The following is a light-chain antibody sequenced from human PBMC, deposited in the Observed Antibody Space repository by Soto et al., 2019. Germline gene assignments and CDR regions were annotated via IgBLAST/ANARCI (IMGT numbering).Light chain of an antibody. CDR2: STN. J-gene: IGLJ2*01. CDR1: SGSVSTSYY. V-gene: IGLV8-61*01. CDR3: GLYMGSGMGVV. Sequence: QTVVTQEPSFSVSPGGTVTLTCGLSSGSVSTSYYPSWYQQTPGQAPRTLIYSTNTLSSGVPDRFSGSILGNKAALTITGAQADDESDYYCGLYMGSGMGVVFGGGTKLTVL.